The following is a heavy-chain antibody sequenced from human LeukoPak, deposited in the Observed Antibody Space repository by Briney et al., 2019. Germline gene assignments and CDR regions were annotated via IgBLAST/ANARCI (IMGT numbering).Heavy chain of an antibody. Sequence: PSQTPSLTCAISGDGVSSTSAAWNWIRQSPSRGLEWLGRTYYRSKWYNDYAVSVKSRITINPDTSKNQFSLQLNSVTPEDSAVYYCARSTGWLNGHWGQGTLVTVSS. D-gene: IGHD2-8*02. J-gene: IGHJ4*02. CDR2: TYYRSKWYN. CDR1: GDGVSSTSAA. V-gene: IGHV6-1*01. CDR3: ARSTGWLNGH.